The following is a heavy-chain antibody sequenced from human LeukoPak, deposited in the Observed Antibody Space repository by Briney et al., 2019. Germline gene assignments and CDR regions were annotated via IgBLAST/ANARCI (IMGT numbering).Heavy chain of an antibody. CDR3: ARRGRGDAFDI. CDR1: GGSISSSSYY. J-gene: IGHJ3*02. D-gene: IGHD3-16*01. Sequence: SETLSLTCTASGGSISSSSYYWGWIRQPPGKGLEWIGSIYYSGSTYYNPSLKSRVTISVDTSKNQFSLKLSSVTAADTAVYYCARRGRGDAFDIWGQGTMVTVSS. CDR2: IYYSGST. V-gene: IGHV4-39*07.